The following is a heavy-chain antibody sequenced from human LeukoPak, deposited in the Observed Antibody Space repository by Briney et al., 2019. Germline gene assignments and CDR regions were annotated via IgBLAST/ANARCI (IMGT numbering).Heavy chain of an antibody. CDR3: VRGGSYFDY. CDR2: ISSDGGGI. J-gene: IGHJ4*02. CDR1: GFTFDDYA. V-gene: IGHV3-43D*03. Sequence: GGSLRLSCAASGFTFDDYAMHWVRQVPGKGLEWLSVISSDGGGISYAASVKGRFTISRDNSKNSQYLQMNSLTTEDTAFYYCVRGGSYFDYWGQGTLVTVSS. D-gene: IGHD1-26*01.